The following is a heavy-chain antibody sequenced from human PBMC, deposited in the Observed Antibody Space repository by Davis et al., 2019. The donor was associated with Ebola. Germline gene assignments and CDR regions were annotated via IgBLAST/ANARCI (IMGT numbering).Heavy chain of an antibody. CDR1: GGTFGSYA. CDR2: IIPFFGTA. J-gene: IGHJ3*02. D-gene: IGHD1-26*01. Sequence: SVKVSCKASGGTFGSYAISWVRQAPGQGLEWMGGIIPFFGTANYAQKFQGRVTITADESTSTAYMELSSLRSEDTAVYYCARDRSGSPDAFDIWGQGTMVTVSS. V-gene: IGHV1-69*13. CDR3: ARDRSGSPDAFDI.